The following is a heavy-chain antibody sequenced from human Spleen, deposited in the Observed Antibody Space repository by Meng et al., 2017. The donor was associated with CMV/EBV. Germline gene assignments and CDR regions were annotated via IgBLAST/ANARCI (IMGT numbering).Heavy chain of an antibody. Sequence: GESLKISCGASGFSFSTYAMTWVRQAPGKGLEWVSSITTGRGDTYYADSVKGRFTISRDNSKNTLYLQMNSLRAEDTAVYYCARSFDYWGQGTLVTVSS. CDR1: GFSFSTYA. CDR2: ITTGRGDT. J-gene: IGHJ4*02. V-gene: IGHV3-23*01. CDR3: ARSFDY.